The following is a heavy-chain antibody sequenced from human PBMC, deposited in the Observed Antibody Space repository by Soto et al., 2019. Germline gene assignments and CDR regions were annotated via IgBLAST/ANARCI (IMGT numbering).Heavy chain of an antibody. CDR1: GGSVSSGSYY. V-gene: IGHV4-61*01. CDR2: IYYSGST. J-gene: IGHJ4*02. CDR3: ARGSRYYDSSGTFDY. Sequence: PSETLSLTCTVSGGSVSSGSYYWSWIRQPPGKGLEWIGYIYYSGSTNYNPSLKSRVTISVDTSKNQFSVKLSSVTAADTAVYYCARGSRYYDSSGTFDYWGQGTLVTVSS. D-gene: IGHD3-22*01.